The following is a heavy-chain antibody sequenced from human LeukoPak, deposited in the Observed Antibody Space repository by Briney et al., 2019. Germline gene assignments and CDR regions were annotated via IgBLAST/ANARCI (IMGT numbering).Heavy chain of an antibody. CDR3: ARGGNELDELRYFDWSSQATYYYYMDV. Sequence: GGSLRLSCAASGFTFSSYSMNWVRQAPGKGLEWVSSISSSSSYIYYADSVKGRFTISRDNSKNTLYLQMNSLRAEDTAVYYCARGGNELDELRYFDWSSQATYYYYMDVWGKGTTVTISS. CDR1: GFTFSSYS. CDR2: ISSSSSYI. J-gene: IGHJ6*03. V-gene: IGHV3-21*04. D-gene: IGHD3-9*01.